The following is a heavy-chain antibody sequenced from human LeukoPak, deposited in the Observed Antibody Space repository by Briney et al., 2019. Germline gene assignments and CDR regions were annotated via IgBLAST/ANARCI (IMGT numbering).Heavy chain of an antibody. J-gene: IGHJ6*02. CDR1: GGSFSGYY. V-gene: IGHV4-34*01. Sequence: SETLSLTCAVYGGSFSGYYWSWIRQSPGKGLEWIGEINHSGSTNYNPSLKSRVTISVDTSKNQFSLKLSSVTAADTAVYYCARALAYCTNGVCYGQKDYYYGMDVWGQGTTVTVSS. CDR3: ARALAYCTNGVCYGQKDYYYGMDV. CDR2: INHSGST. D-gene: IGHD2-8*01.